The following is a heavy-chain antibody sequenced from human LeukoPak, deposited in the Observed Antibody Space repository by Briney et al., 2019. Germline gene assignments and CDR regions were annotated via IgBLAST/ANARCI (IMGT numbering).Heavy chain of an antibody. D-gene: IGHD3-10*01. V-gene: IGHV3-23*01. CDR3: AKEESDGSGSYYYHYYMDV. Sequence: GGSLRLSCAASGFTFSSYWMSWVRQAPGKGLEWVSAISGSGGSTYYADSVKGRFTISRDNSKNTLYLQMNSLRAEDTAVYYCAKEESDGSGSYYYHYYMDVWGKGTTVTVSS. CDR2: ISGSGGST. CDR1: GFTFSSYW. J-gene: IGHJ6*03.